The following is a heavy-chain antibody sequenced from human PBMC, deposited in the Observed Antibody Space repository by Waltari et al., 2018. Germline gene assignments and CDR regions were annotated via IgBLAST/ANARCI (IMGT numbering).Heavy chain of an antibody. J-gene: IGHJ4*02. CDR2: VNPNGGST. CDR3: ARAGSTLIWGVAE. V-gene: IGHV1-46*04. Sequence: QVQLVKSGAEEKKPGASVKVSCQASGYTFTDCYMQWVRPAPGQGLEWMGIVNPNGGSTTYAQKLQDRVTMTRDTSTSTVYMELSSLRSEDTAVYYCARAGSTLIWGVAEWGQGTLITVSS. CDR1: GYTFTDCY. D-gene: IGHD2-2*01.